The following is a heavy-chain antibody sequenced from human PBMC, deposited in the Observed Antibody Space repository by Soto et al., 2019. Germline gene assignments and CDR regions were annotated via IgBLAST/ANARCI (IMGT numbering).Heavy chain of an antibody. CDR3: ARKEWGTNRFDP. V-gene: IGHV1-69*12. D-gene: IGHD3-3*01. CDR2: IIPIFGTA. J-gene: IGHJ5*02. CDR1: GGTFSSYA. Sequence: QVQLVQAGAEVKKPGSSVKVSCKASGGTFSSYAISWVRQAPGQGLEWMGGIIPIFGTANYAQKFQGRVTITADESTSRAYMELSSLRSEDPAVYYCARKEWGTNRFDPWGQGTLVTVSS.